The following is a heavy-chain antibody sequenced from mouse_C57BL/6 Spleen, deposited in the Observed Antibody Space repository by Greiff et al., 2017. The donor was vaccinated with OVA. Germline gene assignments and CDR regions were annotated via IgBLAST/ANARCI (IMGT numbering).Heavy chain of an antibody. V-gene: IGHV1-76*01. Sequence: QVHVKQSGAELVRPGASVKLSCKASGYTFTDYYINWVKQRPGQGLEWIARIYPGSGNTYYNEKFKGKATLTAEKSSSTAYMQLSSLTSEDSAVYFCARRRGPYWYFDVWGTGTTVTVSS. J-gene: IGHJ1*03. CDR1: GYTFTDYY. CDR3: ARRRGPYWYFDV. CDR2: IYPGSGNT.